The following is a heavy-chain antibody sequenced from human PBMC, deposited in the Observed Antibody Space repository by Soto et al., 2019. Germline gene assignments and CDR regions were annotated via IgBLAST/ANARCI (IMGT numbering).Heavy chain of an antibody. V-gene: IGHV4-59*01. CDR3: ARGLPYYYDSSGYRGWFDP. J-gene: IGHJ5*02. D-gene: IGHD3-22*01. Sequence: QVQLQESGPGLVKPSETLSLTCTVSGGSISSDYWSWIRQPPGKGLEWIGYIFYSGSTNYNPSLKSRVTISVDTSKKQFSLKLSSVTAADTAVYYCARGLPYYYDSSGYRGWFDPWGQGTLVTVSS. CDR2: IFYSGST. CDR1: GGSISSDY.